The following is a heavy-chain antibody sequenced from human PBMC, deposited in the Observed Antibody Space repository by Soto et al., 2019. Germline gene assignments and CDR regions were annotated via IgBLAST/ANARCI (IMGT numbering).Heavy chain of an antibody. CDR2: IDPSDSYT. Sequence: GESLKISCKGSGYSFTSYWISWVRQMPGKGLEWMGRIDPSDSYTNYSPSFQGHVTISADKSISTAYLQWSSLKASDTAMYYCASEPCSGGSCYFDYGMDVWGQGTTVTVSS. J-gene: IGHJ6*02. V-gene: IGHV5-10-1*01. CDR3: ASEPCSGGSCYFDYGMDV. CDR1: GYSFTSYW. D-gene: IGHD2-15*01.